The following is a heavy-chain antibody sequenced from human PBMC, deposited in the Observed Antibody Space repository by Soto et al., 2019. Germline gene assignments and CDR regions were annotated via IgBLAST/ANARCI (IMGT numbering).Heavy chain of an antibody. V-gene: IGHV1-69*02. Sequence: SVKVSCKASGGTFSSYTISWVRQAPGQGLEWMGRIIPILGIANYAQKFQGRVTITADKSPSTAYMELSSLRSEDTAVYYCASLAGGRSGRKLKTDDYWGQGTLVTVSS. CDR1: GGTFSSYT. CDR3: ASLAGGRSGRKLKTDDY. CDR2: IIPILGIA. D-gene: IGHD3-10*01. J-gene: IGHJ4*02.